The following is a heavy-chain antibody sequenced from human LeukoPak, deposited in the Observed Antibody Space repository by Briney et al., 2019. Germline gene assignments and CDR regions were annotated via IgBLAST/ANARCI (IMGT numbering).Heavy chain of an antibody. D-gene: IGHD2-21*02. Sequence: SETLSLTCTVSVGSISGSYYWGWIRQPPGKGLEWIGSMYYSGSTYHNPSLKSRVTISAEASKNQFSLKLNSVTAADTGVYYCARRMVVTASDYWGQGTLVTVSS. V-gene: IGHV4-39*01. CDR1: VGSISGSYY. CDR3: ARRMVVTASDY. J-gene: IGHJ4*02. CDR2: MYYSGST.